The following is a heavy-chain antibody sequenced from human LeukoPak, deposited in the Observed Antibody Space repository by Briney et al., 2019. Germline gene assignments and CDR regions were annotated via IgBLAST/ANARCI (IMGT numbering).Heavy chain of an antibody. CDR3: ARDRTEYVGIVGATVTYGMDV. D-gene: IGHD1-26*01. CDR1: GFTVSSNY. Sequence: PGGSLRLSCAASGFTVSSNYMSWVRQAPGKGLEWVSVIYSGGSTYYADSVKGRFTISRDNSKNTLYLQMNSLRAEDTAVYYCARDRTEYVGIVGATVTYGMDVWGQGTTVTVSS. J-gene: IGHJ6*02. CDR2: IYSGGST. V-gene: IGHV3-66*01.